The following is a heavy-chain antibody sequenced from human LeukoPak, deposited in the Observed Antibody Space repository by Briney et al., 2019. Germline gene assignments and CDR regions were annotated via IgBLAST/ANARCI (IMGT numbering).Heavy chain of an antibody. V-gene: IGHV4-39*01. Sequence: PSEALSLTCTVSGGSISSSTYYWGWIRQPPGRGLERIGTIYYRGSTYYNPSPKSRVTISVDTSNNQFSLRLSSVTAADTAVYYCAILGTGSSWGQGTLVTVSS. CDR3: AILGTGSS. D-gene: IGHD3-10*01. CDR2: IYYRGST. J-gene: IGHJ5*02. CDR1: GGSISSSTYY.